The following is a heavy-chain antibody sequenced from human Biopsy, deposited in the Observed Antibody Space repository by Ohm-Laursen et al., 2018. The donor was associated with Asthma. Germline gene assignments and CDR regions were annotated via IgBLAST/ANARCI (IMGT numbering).Heavy chain of an antibody. CDR2: IHYSGST. CDR3: AGFCSGGNCPDH. J-gene: IGHJ4*02. D-gene: IGHD2-15*01. Sequence: GTLSLTCSVSGVSIRSYYWTWIRQPPGKGLEWIGNIHYSGSTYSNPSLKSRVTISVDTSKKQISLRLSSVIAADTAVYYCAGFCSGGNCPDHWGQGTLVTVSS. V-gene: IGHV4-59*01. CDR1: GVSIRSYY.